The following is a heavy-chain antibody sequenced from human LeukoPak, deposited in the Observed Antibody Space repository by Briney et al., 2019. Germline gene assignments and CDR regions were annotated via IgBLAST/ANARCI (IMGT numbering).Heavy chain of an antibody. CDR3: AILRLSAGLWWFFDL. J-gene: IGHJ2*01. CDR1: GYTFNAYY. D-gene: IGHD2-21*01. Sequence: ASVKVSCKASGYTFNAYYLHWVRQAPGQGLEWMGWINPNSGDTKYAQKFQGRVTMTGDTSISTAYMELGRLRFDDTAVYYCAILRLSAGLWWFFDLWGRGTLVTVSS. CDR2: INPNSGDT. V-gene: IGHV1-2*02.